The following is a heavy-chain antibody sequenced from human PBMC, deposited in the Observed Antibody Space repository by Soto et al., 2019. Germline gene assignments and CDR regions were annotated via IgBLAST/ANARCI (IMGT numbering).Heavy chain of an antibody. J-gene: IGHJ4*02. CDR3: AREGIAVAGTRYFDY. CDR1: GDSVSSNCAA. CDR2: TYYRSKWYN. Sequence: QSLSLTCAISGDSVSSNCAAWNWIRQSPSRGLEWLGRTYYRSKWYNDYAVSVKSRITINPDTSKNQFSLQLNSVTPEDTAVYYCAREGIAVAGTRYFDYWGQGTLVTVSS. V-gene: IGHV6-1*01. D-gene: IGHD6-19*01.